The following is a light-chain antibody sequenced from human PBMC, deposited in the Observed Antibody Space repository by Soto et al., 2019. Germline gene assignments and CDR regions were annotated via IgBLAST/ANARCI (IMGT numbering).Light chain of an antibody. CDR2: EVN. J-gene: IGLJ3*02. Sequence: QSVLTQPASLSGSPGQSITISCTGTSSDIGAYDYVSWFQQHPGKAPKLMISEVNNRPSGVSNRFSGSKSGTSASLAISGLQSEDEADYYCATRDERLSGRVFGGGTKLTVL. CDR1: SSDIGAYDY. CDR3: ATRDERLSGRV. V-gene: IGLV2-14*01.